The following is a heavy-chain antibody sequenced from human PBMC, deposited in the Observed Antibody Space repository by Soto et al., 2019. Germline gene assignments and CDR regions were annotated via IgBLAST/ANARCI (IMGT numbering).Heavy chain of an antibody. V-gene: IGHV3-53*01. CDR2: IYSGGST. Sequence: PAGSLRLSCASSGFTVSSNYMSWVRQAPGKGLEWVSVIYSGGSTYYADSVKGRFTISRDNSKNTLYLQMNSLRAEDTAVYYCARDSGSSSPYYYYGMDVWGQGTTVTVSS. J-gene: IGHJ6*02. CDR1: GFTVSSNY. D-gene: IGHD6-6*01. CDR3: ARDSGSSSPYYYYGMDV.